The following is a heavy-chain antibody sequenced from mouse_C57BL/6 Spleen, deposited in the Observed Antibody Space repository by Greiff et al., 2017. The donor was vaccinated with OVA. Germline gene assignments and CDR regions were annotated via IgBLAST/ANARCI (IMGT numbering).Heavy chain of an antibody. Sequence: EVQGVESGGGLVQPGGSLSLSCAASGFTFTDYYMSWVRQPPGKALEWLGFIRNKANSYTTEYSASVKGRFTIYRDNSQSILYLRRNALRAEDSDTYYCASDAMDYWGQGTSVTVSS. V-gene: IGHV7-3*01. CDR2: IRNKANSYTT. J-gene: IGHJ4*01. CDR1: GFTFTDYY. CDR3: ASDAMDY.